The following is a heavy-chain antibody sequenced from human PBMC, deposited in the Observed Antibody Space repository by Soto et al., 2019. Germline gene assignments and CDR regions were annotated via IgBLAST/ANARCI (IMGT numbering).Heavy chain of an antibody. J-gene: IGHJ6*02. V-gene: IGHV4-31*03. Sequence: QVQLQESGPGLVKPSQTLSLTCTVSGGSISSGGSYWIWIRQHPGTGLEWLGYIYYSGSTYYNPSLKSRVTISVDTSKNQFSLKLSSVTAADTAGYYCALNDPYYCYGMDVWGQGTTVTVSS. CDR2: IYYSGST. CDR3: ALNDPYYCYGMDV. CDR1: GGSISSGGSY.